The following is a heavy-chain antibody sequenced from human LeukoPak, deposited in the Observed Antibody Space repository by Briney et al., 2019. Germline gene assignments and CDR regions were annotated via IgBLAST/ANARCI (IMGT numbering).Heavy chain of an antibody. V-gene: IGHV4-39*07. CDR1: GGSISNSGYY. Sequence: SETLSLTCAVSGGSISNSGYYWAWIRQPPGKGLEYIGNIHYSDSALYNPSLQSRATILVDTSKNQFSLKLSSVTAADTAVYYCARGAATVTTPFWGQGTLVTVSS. CDR3: ARGAATVTTPF. J-gene: IGHJ4*02. D-gene: IGHD4-17*01. CDR2: IHYSDSA.